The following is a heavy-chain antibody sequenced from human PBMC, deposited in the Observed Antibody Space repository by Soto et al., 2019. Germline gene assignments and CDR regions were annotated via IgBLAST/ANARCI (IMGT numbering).Heavy chain of an antibody. Sequence: EVQLLESGGVLVQPGGSLRLSCAASGFTFSSYAMNWVRQAPGKGLEWVSGISGSGGSTYYADSVKGRFTISRDNSKNMLYLQMISLSADDTAVYYCAKVGEGYSFVYCFDYWGQGTLVTVSS. V-gene: IGHV3-23*01. CDR3: AKVGEGYSFVYCFDY. D-gene: IGHD2-15*01. CDR2: ISGSGGST. J-gene: IGHJ4*02. CDR1: GFTFSSYA.